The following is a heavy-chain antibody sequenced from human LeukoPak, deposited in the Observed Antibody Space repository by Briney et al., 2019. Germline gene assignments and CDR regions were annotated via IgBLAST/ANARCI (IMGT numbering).Heavy chain of an antibody. CDR1: GGSISSSNW. Sequence: SETLSLTCAVSGGSISSSNWWSWVRQPPGKGLEWIGEIYHSGSTNYNPSLKSRVTMSVDKSKNQFSLKLSSVTAADTAVYYCARTYGDDYYFDYWGQGTLVTVSS. CDR2: IYHSGST. J-gene: IGHJ4*02. D-gene: IGHD4-17*01. CDR3: ARTYGDDYYFDY. V-gene: IGHV4-4*02.